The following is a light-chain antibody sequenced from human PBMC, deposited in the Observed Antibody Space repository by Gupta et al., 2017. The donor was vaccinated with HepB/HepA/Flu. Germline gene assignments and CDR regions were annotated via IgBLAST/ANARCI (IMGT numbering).Light chain of an antibody. CDR1: QSVNSDY. CDR2: GAS. CDR3: LQFCTSPPT. V-gene: IGKV3-20*01. J-gene: IGKJ3*01. Sequence: EMVLTQSPGTLSLSPGERATLSFMASQSVNSDYLARYQHKPGQAPRLLIYGASLRATGIPERFSGGGSGIDFTLTISRLVPAAFAVYYCLQFCTSPPTLGPGTKVDVK.